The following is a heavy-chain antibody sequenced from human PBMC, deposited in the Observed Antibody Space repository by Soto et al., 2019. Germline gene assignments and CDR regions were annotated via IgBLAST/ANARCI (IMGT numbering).Heavy chain of an antibody. CDR3: ARALWSGYYSDY. Sequence: ASVKVSCKASGYTFNNYDINWVRQATGQGLEWMGWVNPDSGNAHYAQKFQGRVTMTRNTSISTAYMELSSLQSEDTAVYYCARALWSGYYSDYWGQGSLVTVSS. CDR2: VNPDSGNA. D-gene: IGHD3-3*01. J-gene: IGHJ4*02. V-gene: IGHV1-8*01. CDR1: GYTFNNYD.